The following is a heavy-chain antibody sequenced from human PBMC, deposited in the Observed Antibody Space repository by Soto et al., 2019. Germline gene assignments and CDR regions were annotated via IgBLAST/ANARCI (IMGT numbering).Heavy chain of an antibody. Sequence: SETLPVTCTVSCASISSYYWSWIRQPPRKGLEWIGYIYYSGSTNYNTSLKSRVTISVDTSKNQFSLKLSSVTAAVAAVYYCAGVWFGELLAPEYYYYGMDVWGQGTTVAVS. V-gene: IGHV4-59*08. CDR1: CASISSYY. CDR3: AGVWFGELLAPEYYYYGMDV. CDR2: IYYSGST. D-gene: IGHD3-10*01. J-gene: IGHJ6*01.